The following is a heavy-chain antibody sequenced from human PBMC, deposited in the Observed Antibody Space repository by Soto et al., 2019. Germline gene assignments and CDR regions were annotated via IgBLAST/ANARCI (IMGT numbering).Heavy chain of an antibody. V-gene: IGHV3-53*01. CDR2: IYSGGST. D-gene: IGHD3-10*01. CDR3: ARDYADGGPYYYGMDV. Sequence: GGSLRLSCAASGFTVSSNYMSWVRQAPGKGLEWVSVIYSGGSTYYADSVKGRSTISRDNSKNTLYLQMNSLRAEDTAVYYCARDYADGGPYYYGMDVWGQGTTVTVSS. CDR1: GFTVSSNY. J-gene: IGHJ6*02.